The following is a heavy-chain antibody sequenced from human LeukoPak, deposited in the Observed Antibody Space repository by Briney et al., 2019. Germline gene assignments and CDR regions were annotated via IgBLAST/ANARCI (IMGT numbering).Heavy chain of an antibody. J-gene: IGHJ4*02. CDR1: AFSLSAYN. V-gene: IGHV3-21*04. Sequence: PGGSLRLPCSASAFSLSAYNMNWVRQAPGKGLEWVSSISYTGTYIYYADSVKGRFTISRDNAQNSLYLQMNSLRAEDTAIYYCVRDRGTYRPIDYWGQGTLVTVSS. D-gene: IGHD1-26*01. CDR2: ISYTGTYI. CDR3: VRDRGTYRPIDY.